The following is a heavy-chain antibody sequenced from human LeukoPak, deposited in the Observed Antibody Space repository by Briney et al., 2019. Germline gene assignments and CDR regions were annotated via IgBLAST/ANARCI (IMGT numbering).Heavy chain of an antibody. D-gene: IGHD3-22*01. J-gene: IGHJ6*02. CDR3: YVWLENQRMDV. Sequence: LPGGSLRLSCAVSGFTVSTYWMHWVRRGPGKGLVWVSRIKSDGSGTSFADSVKGRFTISRDNVENTVYLQMNSLRAEDTAVYYCYVWLENQRMDVWGQGTTVTVSS. CDR2: IKSDGSGT. V-gene: IGHV3-74*01. CDR1: GFTVSTYW.